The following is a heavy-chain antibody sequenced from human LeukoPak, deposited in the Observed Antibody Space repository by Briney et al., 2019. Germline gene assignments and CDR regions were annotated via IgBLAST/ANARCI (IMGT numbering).Heavy chain of an antibody. Sequence: ASVKVSCKASGYTFNGYYIHWVRQAPGQGLEWMGRINPNSGGTNFAQKFQDRVTMTRDTSINTAYMELSRLRSDDTAVYYCARTYYYDSSGYPYFDYWGQGTLVTVSS. CDR2: INPNSGGT. D-gene: IGHD3-22*01. CDR1: GYTFNGYY. J-gene: IGHJ4*02. CDR3: ARTYYYDSSGYPYFDY. V-gene: IGHV1-2*06.